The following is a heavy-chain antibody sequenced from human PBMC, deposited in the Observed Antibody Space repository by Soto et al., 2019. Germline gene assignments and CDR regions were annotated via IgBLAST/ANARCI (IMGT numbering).Heavy chain of an antibody. CDR3: AKDRIVLMVYAIYFDY. CDR1: GFTFSSYA. D-gene: IGHD2-8*01. CDR2: ISGSGGST. J-gene: IGHJ4*02. Sequence: GGSLRLSCAASGFTFSSYAMSWVRQAPGKGLEWVSAISGSGGSTYYADSVKGRFTISRDNSKNTLYLQMNSLRAEDTAVYYCAKDRIVLMVYAIYFDYWGQGTLVTVSS. V-gene: IGHV3-23*01.